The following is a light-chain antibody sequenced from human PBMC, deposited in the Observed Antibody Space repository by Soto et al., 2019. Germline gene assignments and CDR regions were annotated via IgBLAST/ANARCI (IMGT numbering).Light chain of an antibody. J-gene: IGLJ1*01. Sequence: QAVVTQPPSASGTPGQRVAISCSGACSNIGSTRANWYRQLPGSAPKLLIYSDNQRPSGVPDRFSGSKSGTSASLAISGLQSEDEADYYCAAWDNSLNGYVFGTGTKLTVL. CDR1: CSNIGSTR. CDR3: AAWDNSLNGYV. CDR2: SDN. V-gene: IGLV1-44*01.